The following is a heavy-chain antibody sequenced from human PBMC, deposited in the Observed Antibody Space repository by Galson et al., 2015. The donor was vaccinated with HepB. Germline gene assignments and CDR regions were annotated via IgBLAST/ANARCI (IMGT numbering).Heavy chain of an antibody. CDR3: AKDIKYVQWPWEGYYYYYTDV. Sequence: SLRLSCAASGFTFDDYAMHWVRQAPGKGLEWVSGISWNSGSIGYADSVKGRFTISRDNAKNSLYLQMNSLRAEDTASYYCAKDIKYVQWPWEGYYYYYTDVWGKGTTVTVSS. J-gene: IGHJ6*03. D-gene: IGHD6-19*01. V-gene: IGHV3-9*01. CDR2: ISWNSGSI. CDR1: GFTFDDYA.